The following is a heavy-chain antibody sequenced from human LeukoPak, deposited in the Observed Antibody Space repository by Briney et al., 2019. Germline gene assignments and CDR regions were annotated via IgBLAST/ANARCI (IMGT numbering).Heavy chain of an antibody. J-gene: IGHJ4*02. CDR1: GGSISSYY. CDR3: ARNYGDFDY. CDR2: IYYSGST. V-gene: IGHV4-59*01. Sequence: PSETLSLTYTVSGGSISSYYWSWIRQPPGKGLEWIGYIYYSGSTNYNPSLKSRVTISVDTSKNQFSLKLSSVTAADTAVYYCARNYGDFDYWGQGTLVTVSS. D-gene: IGHD4-17*01.